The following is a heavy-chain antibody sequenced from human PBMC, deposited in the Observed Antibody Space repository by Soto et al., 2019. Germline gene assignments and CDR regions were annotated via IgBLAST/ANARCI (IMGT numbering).Heavy chain of an antibody. CDR1: GGTFASSHW. J-gene: IGHJ2*01. Sequence: SETLSLTCGVSGGTFASSHWWSWVRQSPGRGLEWIGNVYHTGDTNFNPSLQSRVTFSVDKSNNQFSLRLTSVTAADTDVYFCARAIVNPGGNNYFDHWGPGILVTPSA. V-gene: IGHV4-4*02. D-gene: IGHD3-16*01. CDR3: ARAIVNPGGNNYFDH. CDR2: VYHTGDT.